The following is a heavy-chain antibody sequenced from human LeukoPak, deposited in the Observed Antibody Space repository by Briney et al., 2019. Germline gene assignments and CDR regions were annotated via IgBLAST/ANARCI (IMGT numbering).Heavy chain of an antibody. J-gene: IGHJ3*02. CDR1: GFTFSSYW. D-gene: IGHD4-23*01. V-gene: IGHV3-7*01. Sequence: GGSLRLSCAASGFTFSSYWMSWVRQAPGKGLEWVANIKQDGSEKYYVDSVKGRFTISRDNAKNSLYLQMNSLRAEDTAVYYCARGDYGGNVAPGGAFDIWGQGTMVTVSS. CDR3: ARGDYGGNVAPGGAFDI. CDR2: IKQDGSEK.